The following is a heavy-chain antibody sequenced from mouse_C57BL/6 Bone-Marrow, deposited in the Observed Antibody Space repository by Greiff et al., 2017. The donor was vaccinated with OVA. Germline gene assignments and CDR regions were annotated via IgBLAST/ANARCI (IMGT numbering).Heavy chain of an antibody. CDR3: ARSSGSSYVWYFDV. Sequence: EVQLQQSGPVLVKPGASVKMSCKASGYTFTDYYMNWVKQSHGKSLEWIGVINPYNGGTSYNQKFKGKATLTVDKSSSTAYMELNSLTSEDSAVYYCARSSGSSYVWYFDVWGTGTTVTVSS. D-gene: IGHD1-1*01. J-gene: IGHJ1*03. V-gene: IGHV1-19*01. CDR2: INPYNGGT. CDR1: GYTFTDYY.